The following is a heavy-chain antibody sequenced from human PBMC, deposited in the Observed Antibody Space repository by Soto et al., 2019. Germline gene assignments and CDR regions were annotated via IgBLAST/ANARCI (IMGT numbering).Heavy chain of an antibody. D-gene: IGHD6-13*01. J-gene: IGHJ5*02. CDR3: ARDRESWTHWFDP. CDR2: ISSSSSYI. V-gene: IGHV3-21*01. CDR1: GFTFSSYS. Sequence: EVQLVESGGGLVKPGGSLRLSCAASGFTFSSYSMNWVRQAPGKGLEWVSSISSSSSYIYYADSVKGRFTISRDNXKKSLYLQMNSLRAEDTAVYYCARDRESWTHWFDPWGQGTLVTVSS.